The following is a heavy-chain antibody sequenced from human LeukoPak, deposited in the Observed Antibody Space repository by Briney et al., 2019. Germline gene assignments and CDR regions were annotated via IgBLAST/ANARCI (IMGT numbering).Heavy chain of an antibody. CDR3: ARLKTGDYGDYGGDY. J-gene: IGHJ4*02. D-gene: IGHD4-17*01. CDR1: GGSITSRDYY. V-gene: IGHV4-39*01. CDR2: ISYSGRT. Sequence: SETLSLTCTVSGGSITSRDYYWGWIRQPPGKGLEWSGTISYSGRTYYNPSLEGRVTISVDTSKNQFSLKLSSVTAADTAVYYCARLKTGDYGDYGGDYWGQGTLVTVSS.